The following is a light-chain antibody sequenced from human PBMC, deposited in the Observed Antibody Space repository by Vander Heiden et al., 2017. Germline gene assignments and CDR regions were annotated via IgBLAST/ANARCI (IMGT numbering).Light chain of an antibody. J-gene: IGKJ4*01. CDR3: QRDDSYPLT. Sequence: AIRMTQSPSSFSASTGDRVTITCRASQGISSYLAWYQQKPGKAPKLLIYAASTLQSGVPSRFSGSGSGTDFTLTISCLHSEDFATYYCQRDDSYPLTFGGGTKVEIK. CDR2: AAS. V-gene: IGKV1-8*01. CDR1: QGISSY.